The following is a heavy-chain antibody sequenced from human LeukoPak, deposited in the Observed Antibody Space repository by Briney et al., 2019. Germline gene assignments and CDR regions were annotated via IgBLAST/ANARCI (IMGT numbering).Heavy chain of an antibody. V-gene: IGHV4-59*01. CDR3: ATGQDYYDSSGYFDY. CDR1: GGSISSYY. J-gene: IGHJ4*02. D-gene: IGHD3-22*01. CDR2: IYYSGST. Sequence: SETLSLTCTVSGGSISSYYWSWIRQPPGKGLEWIGYIYYSGSTNYNPSLKSRFTISVDTSKNQFSLKLSSVTAADTAVYYCATGQDYYDSSGYFDYWGQGTLVTVSS.